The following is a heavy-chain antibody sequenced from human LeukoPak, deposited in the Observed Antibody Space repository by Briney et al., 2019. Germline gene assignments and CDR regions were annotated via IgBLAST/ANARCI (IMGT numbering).Heavy chain of an antibody. D-gene: IGHD7-27*01. CDR3: ARGHWGLDS. Sequence: GGSLRLSCSASGFTFSSYEMNWVRQAPGKGLEWISYITGSGDTIYYADSVKGRFTLSRDNARNSLYLQMNSLRAEDTAVYYCARGHWGLDSWGQGTLVSVSS. J-gene: IGHJ4*02. CDR1: GFTFSSYE. CDR2: ITGSGDTI. V-gene: IGHV3-48*03.